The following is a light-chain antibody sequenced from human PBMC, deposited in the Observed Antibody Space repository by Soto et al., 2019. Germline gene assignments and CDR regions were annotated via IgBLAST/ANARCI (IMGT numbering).Light chain of an antibody. CDR2: DAS. J-gene: IGKJ1*01. Sequence: DIQMTQSPSTLSASVGDRFTITCLASQSISSWLAWYQQKPGKAPKLLIYDASSLESGVPSRFSGSGSGTEFTLTISSLQPDDFATYYCQKYNSYSRACGQGNKGDIK. CDR1: QSISSW. CDR3: QKYNSYSRA. V-gene: IGKV1-5*01.